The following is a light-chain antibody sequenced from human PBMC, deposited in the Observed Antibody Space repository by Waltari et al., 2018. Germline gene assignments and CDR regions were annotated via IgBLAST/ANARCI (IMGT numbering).Light chain of an antibody. V-gene: IGKV1-39*01. CDR2: AAS. CDR1: QRVRTY. CDR3: QQSDNLPYT. J-gene: IGKJ2*01. Sequence: DIQMPQSPSSLSASVGDRVTITCRASQRVRTYLQWYQQTAGKAPKFLIYAASSLESGVPSRLSGSGSGTQFTLTISSLQPEDFATYYCQQSDNLPYTFGQGTKLEIK.